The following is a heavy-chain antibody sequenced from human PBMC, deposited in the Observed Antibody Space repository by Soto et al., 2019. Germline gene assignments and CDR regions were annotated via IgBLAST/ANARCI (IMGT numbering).Heavy chain of an antibody. CDR2: ISAYNGNT. J-gene: IGHJ6*03. D-gene: IGHD3-3*01. CDR3: ARGYDAFWSGYYLSYYYYYMDV. V-gene: IGHV1-18*01. Sequence: QVQLVQSGAEVKKPGASVKVSCKASGYTFTSYGISWVRQAPGQGLEWMGWISAYNGNTNYAQKLQGRGTMTTDTSTSKAYMEMRSLRSDDTAVYYCARGYDAFWSGYYLSYYYYYMDVWGKGTTVTVSS. CDR1: GYTFTSYG.